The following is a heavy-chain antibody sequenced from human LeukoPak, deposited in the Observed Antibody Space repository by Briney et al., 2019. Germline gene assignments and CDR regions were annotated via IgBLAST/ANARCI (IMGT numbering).Heavy chain of an antibody. J-gene: IGHJ4*02. CDR2: ISGSGGST. V-gene: IGHV3-23*01. CDR1: GFTFSSYA. Sequence: GGSLRLSCAASGFTFSSYAMRWVRQAPGKGLEWVSAISGSGGSTYYADSVKGRFTISRDNSKNTLYLQMNSLRAEDTAVYYCAKDRGDSSGYDGFDYWGQGTLVTVSS. CDR3: AKDRGDSSGYDGFDY. D-gene: IGHD3-22*01.